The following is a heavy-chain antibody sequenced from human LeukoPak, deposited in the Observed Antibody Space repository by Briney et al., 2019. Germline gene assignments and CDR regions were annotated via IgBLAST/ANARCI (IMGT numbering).Heavy chain of an antibody. J-gene: IGHJ3*02. D-gene: IGHD6-13*01. CDR2: IYYGGST. CDR1: GGSISSHY. Sequence: SETLSLTCTVSGGSISSHYWSWIRQPPGKGLEWMGFIYYGGSTNYNPSLKSRVSISVDTSKNQLSLKVSSVSAADTAVYYCARGKIAGGSDGAFDIWGQGTKVTVSS. CDR3: ARGKIAGGSDGAFDI. V-gene: IGHV4-59*11.